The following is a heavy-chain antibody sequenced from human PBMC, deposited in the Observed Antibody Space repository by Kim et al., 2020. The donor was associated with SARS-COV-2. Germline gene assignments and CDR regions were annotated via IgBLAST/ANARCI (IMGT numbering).Heavy chain of an antibody. D-gene: IGHD6-19*01. CDR3: ARDPSGPLAGPDFYYYYGMDV. CDR1: GDSVSSNSAA. CDR2: TYYRSKWYN. Sequence: SQTLSLTCAISGDSVSSNSAAWNWIRQSPSRGLEWLGRTYYRSKWYNDYAVSVKSRITINPDTSKNQFSLQLNSVTPEDTAVYYCARDPSGPLAGPDFYYYYGMDVWGQGTTVTVSS. V-gene: IGHV6-1*01. J-gene: IGHJ6*02.